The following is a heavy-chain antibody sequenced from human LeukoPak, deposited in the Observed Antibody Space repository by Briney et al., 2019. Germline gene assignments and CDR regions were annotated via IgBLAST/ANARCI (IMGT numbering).Heavy chain of an antibody. CDR3: ARGRRWFGEFPRGSDY. J-gene: IGHJ4*02. CDR2: IYYSGST. V-gene: IGHV4-31*03. D-gene: IGHD3-10*01. CDR1: GGSISSGGYY. Sequence: PSETLSLTCTVSGGSISSGGYYWSWIRQHPGKGLEWIGYIYYSGSTNYNPSLKSRVTISVDTSKNQFSLKLSSVTAADTAVYYCARGRRWFGEFPRGSDYWGQGTLVTVSS.